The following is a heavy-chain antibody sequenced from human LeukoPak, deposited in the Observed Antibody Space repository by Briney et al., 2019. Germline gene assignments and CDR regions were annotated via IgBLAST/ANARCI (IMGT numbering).Heavy chain of an antibody. CDR1: GGSISSYY. D-gene: IGHD3-22*01. Sequence: SETLSLTCTVSGGSISSYYWSWIRQPAGKGLEWIGYIYYSGSTNYNPSLKSRVTISVDTSKNQFSLKLSSVTAADTAVYYCARDVPRLGSDYYRGNAFDIWGQGTMVTVSS. CDR3: ARDVPRLGSDYYRGNAFDI. J-gene: IGHJ3*02. V-gene: IGHV4-59*01. CDR2: IYYSGST.